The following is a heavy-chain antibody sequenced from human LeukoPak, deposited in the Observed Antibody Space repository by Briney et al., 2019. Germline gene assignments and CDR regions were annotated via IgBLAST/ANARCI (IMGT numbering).Heavy chain of an antibody. CDR3: AKSSAYCSSTSCYKLPDY. D-gene: IGHD2-2*02. Sequence: GGSLRLSCAASGSTFSTYAMSWVRQAPGKGLEWVSAISSSGGSTYYADSVKGRFTISRDNSKNTLYLQMNSLRAGDTAVYFCAKSSAYCSSTSCYKLPDYWGQGTLVTVSS. CDR2: ISSSGGST. V-gene: IGHV3-23*01. J-gene: IGHJ4*02. CDR1: GSTFSTYA.